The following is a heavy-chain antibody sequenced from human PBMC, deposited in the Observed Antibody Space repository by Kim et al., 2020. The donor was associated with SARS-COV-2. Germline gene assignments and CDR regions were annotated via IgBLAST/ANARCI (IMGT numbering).Heavy chain of an antibody. CDR2: YDGSNK. V-gene: IGHV3-30*03. Sequence: YDGSNKYYADSVKGRFTISRDNSKNTLYLQMNSLRAEDTAVYYCASPVDYWGQGTLVTVSS. J-gene: IGHJ4*02. CDR3: ASPVDY.